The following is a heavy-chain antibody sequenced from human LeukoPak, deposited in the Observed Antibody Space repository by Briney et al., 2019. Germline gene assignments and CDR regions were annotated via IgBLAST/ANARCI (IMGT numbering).Heavy chain of an antibody. D-gene: IGHD6-6*01. V-gene: IGHV3-53*04. CDR1: GFTISYNY. J-gene: IGHJ5*02. CDR3: ARDIPVDSRSSVPKPVRDS. CDR2: IYSNTSA. Sequence: PGGSLRLSCAASGFTISYNYMSWVRQAPGKELQWVSVIYSNTSAYYADSVKGRFTISRHNSKNTLYLQMTSLRAEDTAVYYCARDIPVDSRSSVPKPVRDSWGQGTLVTVSS.